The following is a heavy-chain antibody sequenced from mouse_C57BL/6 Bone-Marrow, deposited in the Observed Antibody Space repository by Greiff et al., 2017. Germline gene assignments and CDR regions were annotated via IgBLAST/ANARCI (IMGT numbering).Heavy chain of an antibody. Sequence: QVQLQQPGAELVKPGASVKMSCKASGYTFTSYWITWVKQRPGQGLEWIGDIYPGSGSTNYNEKFKRKATLSVDTSSNTAYMQLRSLTSEDSAVYYCSRRDYSNYWCFYFCCTGTTVTVSS. CDR3: SRRDYSNYWCFYF. V-gene: IGHV1-55*01. CDR2: IYPGSGST. CDR1: GYTFTSYW. D-gene: IGHD2-5*01. J-gene: IGHJ1*03.